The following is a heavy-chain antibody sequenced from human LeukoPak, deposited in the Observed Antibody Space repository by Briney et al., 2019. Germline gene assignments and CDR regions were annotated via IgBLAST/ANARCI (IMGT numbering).Heavy chain of an antibody. CDR1: GFTFSSYG. V-gene: IGHV3-33*08. J-gene: IGHJ4*02. Sequence: PGGSLRLSCAASGFTFSSYGVHWVRQAPGKGLEWVAFIWYDGSNKYYADSVKGRFTISRDNSKNTLYLQMNSLRAEDTAVYYCAREQTPSYDYVWGSYRSALDYWGQGTLVTVSS. CDR3: AREQTPSYDYVWGSYRSALDY. D-gene: IGHD3-16*02. CDR2: IWYDGSNK.